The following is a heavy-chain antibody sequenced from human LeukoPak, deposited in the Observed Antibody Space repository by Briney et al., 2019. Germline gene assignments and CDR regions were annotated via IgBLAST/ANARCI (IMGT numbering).Heavy chain of an antibody. CDR3: ARVRAGWSGYNPDY. CDR2: INSDGGTST. Sequence: PGGSLRLSCAASGFIISRYWMHWVRQAPGKGLVWVSRINSDGGTSTSYADSVKGRFTISRDNAKNTLYLQMNSLRAEDTAVYYCARVRAGWSGYNPDYWGQGTLVTVSS. D-gene: IGHD3-3*01. J-gene: IGHJ4*02. CDR1: GFIISRYW. V-gene: IGHV3-74*01.